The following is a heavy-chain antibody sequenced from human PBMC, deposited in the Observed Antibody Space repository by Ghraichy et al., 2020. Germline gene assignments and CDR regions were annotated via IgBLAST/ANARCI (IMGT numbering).Heavy chain of an antibody. V-gene: IGHV3-30*02. D-gene: IGHD3-3*01. CDR1: GFTFSSYG. J-gene: IGHJ6*02. CDR2: IRYDGSNK. CDR3: AKDSSTYYDFWSGYYTGSLGENGMDV. Sequence: GGSLRLSCAASGFTFSSYGMHWVRQAPGKGLEWVAFIRYDGSNKYYADSVKGRFTISRDNSKNTLYLQMNSLRAEDTALYYCAKDSSTYYDFWSGYYTGSLGENGMDVWGQGTTVTVSS.